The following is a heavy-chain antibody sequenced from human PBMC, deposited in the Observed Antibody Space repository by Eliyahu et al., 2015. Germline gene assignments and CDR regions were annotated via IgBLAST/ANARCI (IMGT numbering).Heavy chain of an antibody. CDR2: ISYDGSNK. D-gene: IGHD3-22*01. Sequence: QVQLVESGGGVVQPGRSLRLSCAASGFTXSSYAMHWVRQXPGKGLEWVAVISYDGSNKYYADSVKGRFTISRDNSKNTLYLQMNSLRAEDTAVYYCARDRVTMIVVVPDYWGQGTLVTVSS. V-gene: IGHV3-30-3*01. J-gene: IGHJ4*02. CDR3: ARDRVTMIVVVPDY. CDR1: GFTXSSYA.